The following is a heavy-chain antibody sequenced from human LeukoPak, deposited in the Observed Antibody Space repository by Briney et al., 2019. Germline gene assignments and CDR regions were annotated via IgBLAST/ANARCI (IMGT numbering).Heavy chain of an antibody. CDR2: INHSGST. J-gene: IGHJ3*02. Sequence: SETLSLTCAVYGGSFSGYYWSWIRQPPGKGLEWIGEINHSGSTNYNPSLKSRVTISVDTSKNQFSLKLSSVTAADTAVYYCARVVIILNRYPRRNDAFDIWGQGTMVTVSS. V-gene: IGHV4-34*01. CDR3: ARVVIILNRYPRRNDAFDI. D-gene: IGHD3-3*01. CDR1: GGSFSGYY.